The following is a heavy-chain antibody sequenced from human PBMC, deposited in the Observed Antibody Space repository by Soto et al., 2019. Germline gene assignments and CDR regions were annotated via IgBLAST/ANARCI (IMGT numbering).Heavy chain of an antibody. J-gene: IGHJ4*02. CDR2: IFYSGST. Sequence: QLQLQESGPGLVKPSETLSLTCSVSGGSISSSTYQWGWIRQPPGKALEWIGGIFYSGSTHYNPSLKGLVTLSVDTSKNQFSLKLSSVTAADTAVFYCSGGGYGRSKYWCQGTLVTVSS. D-gene: IGHD3-16*01. CDR3: SGGGYGRSKY. CDR1: GGSISSSTYQ. V-gene: IGHV4-39*01.